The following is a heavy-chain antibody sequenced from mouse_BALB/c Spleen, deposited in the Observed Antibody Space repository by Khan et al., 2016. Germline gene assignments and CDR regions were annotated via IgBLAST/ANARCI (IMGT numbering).Heavy chain of an antibody. CDR3: TRRDYYGLFDY. V-gene: IGHV3-2*02. Sequence: EVQLQESGPGLVKPSQSLSLTCTVTGYSITSDYAWNWIRQFPGNKLEWMGYISYSGNTSYNPSLKSRIYITRDTSKNQFFLQLNSVTTEDTATYYCTRRDYYGLFDYWGQGTTLTVSS. D-gene: IGHD1-1*01. J-gene: IGHJ2*01. CDR2: ISYSGNT. CDR1: GYSITSDYA.